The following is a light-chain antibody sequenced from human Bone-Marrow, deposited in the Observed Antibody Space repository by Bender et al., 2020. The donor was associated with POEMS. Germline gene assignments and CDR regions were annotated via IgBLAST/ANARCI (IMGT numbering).Light chain of an antibody. CDR3: AARDDSLSGSVV. CDR1: SSNIGAHA. CDR2: SSH. J-gene: IGLJ2*01. V-gene: IGLV1-44*01. Sequence: QSVLTQPPSASGTPGQRVTISCSGGSSNIGAHAVNWYQHLPGTAPKLLIYSSHRRPSGVPDRFSGSKSGTSASLAISGLQSEDEADYYCAARDDSLSGSVVFGGGTKLTVL.